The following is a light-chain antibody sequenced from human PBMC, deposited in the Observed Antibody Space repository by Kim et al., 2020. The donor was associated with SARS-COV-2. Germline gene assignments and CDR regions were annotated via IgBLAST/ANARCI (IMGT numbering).Light chain of an antibody. Sequence: GQLVTISCTGTSNDVGPYNYVSWYQQHPGKAPKLIIYDVSKRPSGVPDRFSGSKSGHTASLTISGLQAEDEADFFCCSYAGSYPYVFGTGTKVTVL. CDR2: DVS. CDR1: SNDVGPYNY. V-gene: IGLV2-11*01. J-gene: IGLJ1*01. CDR3: CSYAGSYPYV.